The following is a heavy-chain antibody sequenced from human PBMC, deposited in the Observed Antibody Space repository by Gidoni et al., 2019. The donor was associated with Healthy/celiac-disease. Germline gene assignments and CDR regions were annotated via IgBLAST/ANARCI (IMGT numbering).Heavy chain of an antibody. CDR2: IIPIFGTA. J-gene: IGHJ4*02. CDR3: ASGRNYYGSGSPPNFDY. V-gene: IGHV1-69*01. Sequence: QVQLVQSGAAVKKPGSSVKVSCKASGGLFSSYAISWVRQAPGQGLEWMGGIIPIFGTANYAQKFQGRVTITADESTSTAYMELSSLRSEDTAVYYCASGRNYYGSGSPPNFDYWGQGTLVTVSS. CDR1: GGLFSSYA. D-gene: IGHD3-10*01.